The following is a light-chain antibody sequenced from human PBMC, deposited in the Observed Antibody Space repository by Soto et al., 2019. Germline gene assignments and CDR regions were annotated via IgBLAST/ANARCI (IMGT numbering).Light chain of an antibody. V-gene: IGLV1-47*01. J-gene: IGLJ3*02. CDR1: SSNIGSNF. CDR2: RNN. CDR3: AAWDYSLSGWV. Sequence: QSVLTQPPSASGTPGQRVTISCSGSSSNIGSNFVYWYQQFPGTAPKLLIYRNNQRTSGVPDRFSGSKSGTSASLAISGLPSEDEADYYCAAWDYSLSGWVFGGGTKLTVL.